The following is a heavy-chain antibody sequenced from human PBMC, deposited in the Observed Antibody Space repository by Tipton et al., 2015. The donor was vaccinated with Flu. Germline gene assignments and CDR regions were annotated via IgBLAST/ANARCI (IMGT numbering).Heavy chain of an antibody. Sequence: SLRLSCAASGFTFDDYAMHWVRQAPGKGLEWVSGISWNSGSIGYADSVKGRFTISRDNAKNSLYLQMNSLRAEDTALYYCAKDISSAVGGAFDIWGQGTMVTVSS. CDR3: AKDISSAVGGAFDI. D-gene: IGHD6-19*01. CDR2: ISWNSGSI. J-gene: IGHJ3*02. V-gene: IGHV3-9*01. CDR1: GFTFDDYA.